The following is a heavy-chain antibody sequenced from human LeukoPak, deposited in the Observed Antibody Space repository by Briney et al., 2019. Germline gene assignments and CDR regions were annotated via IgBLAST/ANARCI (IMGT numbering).Heavy chain of an antibody. CDR2: INHSGST. D-gene: IGHD6-19*01. Sequence: PSETLSLTCAVYGGSFSGYYWSWIRQPPGKGLEWIGEINHSGSTNYNPSLKSRVTISVDTSKNQFSLKLSPVTAADTAVYYCARDLRRGWYRYNYGMDVWGQGTTVTVSS. V-gene: IGHV4-34*01. J-gene: IGHJ6*02. CDR3: ARDLRRGWYRYNYGMDV. CDR1: GGSFSGYY.